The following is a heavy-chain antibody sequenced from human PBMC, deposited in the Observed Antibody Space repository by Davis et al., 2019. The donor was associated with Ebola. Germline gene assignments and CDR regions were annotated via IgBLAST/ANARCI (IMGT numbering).Heavy chain of an antibody. J-gene: IGHJ3*02. D-gene: IGHD3-22*01. Sequence: GESLKISCAASGFTFSDYYMSWIRQAPGKGLEWVSYISSSSSYTNYADSVKGRFTISRDNAKNSLYLRMNSLRVEDTAVYYCARAGYYYNSSGYADAFDIWGQGTMVTVSS. CDR1: GFTFSDYY. CDR2: ISSSSSYT. V-gene: IGHV3-11*06. CDR3: ARAGYYYNSSGYADAFDI.